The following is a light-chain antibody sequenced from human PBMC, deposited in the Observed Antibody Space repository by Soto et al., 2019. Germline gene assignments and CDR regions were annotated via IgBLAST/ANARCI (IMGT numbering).Light chain of an antibody. CDR1: QSVSSN. Sequence: EIVMTQSPANLSVSPGERATLSCRASQSVSSNLAWYQQKPGQAPRLLIYGASTRATGIPARFSGSRSGTEFTLTISSLQSEDFAVYYCQQYNNWPALTFGGGTKVEIK. J-gene: IGKJ4*01. CDR2: GAS. CDR3: QQYNNWPALT. V-gene: IGKV3-15*01.